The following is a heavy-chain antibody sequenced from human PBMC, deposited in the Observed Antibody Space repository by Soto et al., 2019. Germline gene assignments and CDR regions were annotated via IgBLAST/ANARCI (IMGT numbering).Heavy chain of an antibody. Sequence: VSLTCTVSGGSVSSESHYWSWIRQTPGKGLEWIGYIYYTGSTNYNPSLKGRVTMSVDTSRDQVSLRLRSVTRADTAVYYCARDQYGFRSGSYYYAMEVWGQGTKVTVSS. CDR3: ARDQYGFRSGSYYYAMEV. CDR1: GGSVSSESHY. D-gene: IGHD3-3*01. J-gene: IGHJ6*02. V-gene: IGHV4-61*01. CDR2: IYYTGST.